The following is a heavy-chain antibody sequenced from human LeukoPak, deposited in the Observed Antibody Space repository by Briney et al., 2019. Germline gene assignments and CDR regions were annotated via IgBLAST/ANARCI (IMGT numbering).Heavy chain of an antibody. J-gene: IGHJ4*02. CDR1: GFTFSSYA. CDR3: AREYAAAGYFDY. Sequence: GGSQRLSCAASGFTFSSYAMHWVRQAPGKGLEWVAVISYDGSNKYYADSVKGRFTISRDNSKNTLYLQMNSLRAEDTAVYYCAREYAAAGYFDYWGQGTLVTVSS. D-gene: IGHD6-13*01. V-gene: IGHV3-30*04. CDR2: ISYDGSNK.